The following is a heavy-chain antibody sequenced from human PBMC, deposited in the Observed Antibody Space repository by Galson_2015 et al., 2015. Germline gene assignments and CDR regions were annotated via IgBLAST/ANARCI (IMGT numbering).Heavy chain of an antibody. V-gene: IGHV3-30*18. J-gene: IGHJ4*02. CDR2: ISYDGSNK. CDR1: GFTFSSYG. D-gene: IGHD6-19*01. Sequence: LRLSCAASGFTFSSYGMHWVRQAPGKGLEWVAVISYDGSNKYYADSVKGRFTISRDNSKNTLYLQMNSLRAEDTAVYYCAKERLAVAGLFDYWGQGTLVTVSS. CDR3: AKERLAVAGLFDY.